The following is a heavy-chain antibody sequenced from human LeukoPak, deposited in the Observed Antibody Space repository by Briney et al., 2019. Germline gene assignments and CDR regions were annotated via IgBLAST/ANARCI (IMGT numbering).Heavy chain of an antibody. Sequence: ASVKVSCKASGYTFTGYYMHWVRQAPGQGLEWMGWINPNSGGTNYAQKFQGRVTMTRDTSISTAYMELSRLRSDDTAVYYCASDCSSTSCPYNWFDPWGQGTLVTVS. CDR3: ASDCSSTSCPYNWFDP. D-gene: IGHD2-2*01. CDR2: INPNSGGT. V-gene: IGHV1-2*02. CDR1: GYTFTGYY. J-gene: IGHJ5*02.